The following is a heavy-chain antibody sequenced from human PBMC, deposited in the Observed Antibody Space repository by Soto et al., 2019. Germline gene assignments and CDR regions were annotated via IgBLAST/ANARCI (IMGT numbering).Heavy chain of an antibody. V-gene: IGHV3-7*01. Sequence: PGGSLRLSCAASGFTFSSYWMSWVRQAPGKGLEWVANIKQDGSEKYYVDSVKGRFTISRDNAKNSLYLQMNSLRAEDTAVYYCARVAVLRFLEWLSYYYYYYMDVWGKGTTVTV. CDR3: ARVAVLRFLEWLSYYYYYYMDV. D-gene: IGHD3-3*01. CDR1: GFTFSSYW. CDR2: IKQDGSEK. J-gene: IGHJ6*03.